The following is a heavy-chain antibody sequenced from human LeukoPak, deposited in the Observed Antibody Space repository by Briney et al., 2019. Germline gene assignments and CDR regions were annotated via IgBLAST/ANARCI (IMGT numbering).Heavy chain of an antibody. CDR2: IYYSGTT. D-gene: IGHD4-17*01. Sequence: SETLSLTCTVSGGSISSYYWSWIRQPPGKGLEWIGYIYYSGTTNYNPSLKSRVTISVDTSKNQFSLNLSSVTAADTAVYYCARLTVTTSLLDYWGQGTLVTVSS. V-gene: IGHV4-59*08. CDR1: GGSISSYY. J-gene: IGHJ4*02. CDR3: ARLTVTTSLLDY.